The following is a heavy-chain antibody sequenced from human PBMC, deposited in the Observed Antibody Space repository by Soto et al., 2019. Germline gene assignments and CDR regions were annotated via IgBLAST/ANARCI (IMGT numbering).Heavy chain of an antibody. CDR3: TTEPVESIWRIGSWGIDN. Sequence: QVHLVESGGGVAQPGRSLRLSCATSGFTFTNYVMHWVRQTPGKGLVWVANVWYDGRQKCYADLAKGRFTISRDNSENTVSLQMNSLRVDDTAVYYCTTEPVESIWRIGSWGIDNWGQGTLVTVSS. J-gene: IGHJ4*02. CDR2: VWYDGRQK. D-gene: IGHD6-13*01. V-gene: IGHV3-33*03. CDR1: GFTFTNYV.